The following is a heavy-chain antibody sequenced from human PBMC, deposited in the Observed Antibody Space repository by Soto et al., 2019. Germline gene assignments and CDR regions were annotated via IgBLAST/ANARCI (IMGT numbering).Heavy chain of an antibody. CDR1: GYTFTHYA. D-gene: IGHD2-8*01. Sequence: QVQLVQSGAEVKKPGASVKVSCTASGYTFTHYAIHWVRHAPGQRLEWMGFINAGSGNTKYSQTFQGRLTFTKDTTASTAYMDQSTRRSEDTAIYYGARGLAADGAWGQGTLVTVSS. J-gene: IGHJ5*02. CDR2: INAGSGNT. CDR3: ARGLAADGA. V-gene: IGHV1-3*01.